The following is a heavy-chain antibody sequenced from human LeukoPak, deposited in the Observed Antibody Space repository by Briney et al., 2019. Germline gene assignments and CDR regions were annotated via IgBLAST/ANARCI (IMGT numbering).Heavy chain of an antibody. CDR1: GFTFSAYS. J-gene: IGHJ4*02. D-gene: IGHD3-10*01. CDR3: ARDQGDGIRGVNFDY. Sequence: GESLRLSCAASGFTFSAYSMNWVRQAPGKGLEWLSYVSGSSSSIHHADSVEGRFTISRDNAKNSLYLQMNSLRDEDTAVYYCARDQGDGIRGVNFDYWGQGTLVTVSS. CDR2: VSGSSSSI. V-gene: IGHV3-48*02.